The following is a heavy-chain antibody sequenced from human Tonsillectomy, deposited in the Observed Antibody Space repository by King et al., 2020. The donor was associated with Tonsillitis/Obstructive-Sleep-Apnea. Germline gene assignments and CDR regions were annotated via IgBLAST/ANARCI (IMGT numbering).Heavy chain of an antibody. CDR3: ARDYCSSTSCYARYFDY. J-gene: IGHJ4*02. V-gene: IGHV1-18*01. CDR2: ISAYNDNT. CDR1: GYTFNNYG. Sequence: VQLVESGAEVKKPGASVKVSCKASGYTFNNYGISWVRQAPGQGLEWMGWISAYNDNTNYAQKFQGRVTMTTDTSTSTAYMELRSLRSDDTAVYYCARDYCSSTSCYARYFDYWGQETLVTVSS. D-gene: IGHD2-2*01.